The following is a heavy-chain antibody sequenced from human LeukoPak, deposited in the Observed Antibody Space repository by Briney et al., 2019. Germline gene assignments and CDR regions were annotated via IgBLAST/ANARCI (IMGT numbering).Heavy chain of an antibody. CDR2: ISYDGSNK. D-gene: IGHD3-22*01. CDR1: GFTFSSYA. V-gene: IGHV3-30-3*01. CDR3: ARVDYYDSSGPYDAFDI. J-gene: IGHJ3*02. Sequence: GRSLRLSCAASGFTFSSYAMHWVRQAPGKGLEWVAFISYDGSNKYYADSVKGRFTISRDNSKNTLYLQMNSLRAEDTAVYYCARVDYYDSSGPYDAFDIWGQGTMVTVSS.